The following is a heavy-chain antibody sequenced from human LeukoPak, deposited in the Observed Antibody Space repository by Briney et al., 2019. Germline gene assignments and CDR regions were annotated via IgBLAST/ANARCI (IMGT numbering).Heavy chain of an antibody. CDR3: ARGRLLGDSFFDI. D-gene: IGHD2-21*01. V-gene: IGHV3-11*01. CDR1: GFTFSDYY. CDR2: ISSSSSTI. Sequence: GGSLRLSCAASGFTFSDYYMSWIRQAPGKGLEWVSYISSSSSTIYYADSVKGRFTISRDNAKNSLYLQMNSLRAEDTAVYYCARGRLLGDSFFDIWGQGTMVTVSS. J-gene: IGHJ3*02.